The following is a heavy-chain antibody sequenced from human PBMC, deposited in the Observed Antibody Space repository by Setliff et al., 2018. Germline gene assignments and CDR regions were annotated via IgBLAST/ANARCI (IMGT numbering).Heavy chain of an antibody. CDR3: ATVEHVLRFLEWLSRAEYFQH. J-gene: IGHJ1*01. D-gene: IGHD3-3*01. CDR2: FDPEDGET. CDR1: GYTLTELS. Sequence: EASVKVSCKVSGYTLTELSMHWVRQAPGKGLEWMGGFDPEDGETIYAQKFQGRVTMTEDTSTDTAYMELSSLRSEDTAVYYCATVEHVLRFLEWLSRAEYFQHWGQGTLVTVSS. V-gene: IGHV1-24*01.